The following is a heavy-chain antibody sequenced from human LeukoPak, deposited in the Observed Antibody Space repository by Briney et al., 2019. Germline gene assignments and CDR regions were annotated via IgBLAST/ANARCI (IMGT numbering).Heavy chain of an antibody. V-gene: IGHV3-43*01. CDR3: ARPAATTDDAFDI. D-gene: IGHD5-12*01. CDR2: ISWDGGST. CDR1: GFTFDDYT. Sequence: GGSLRLSCAASGFTFDDYTMHWVRHAPGKGLEWVSLISWDGGSTYYADSVKGRFTISRDNSKNSLYLQMNSLRTEDTALYYCARPAATTDDAFDIWGQGTMVTVSS. J-gene: IGHJ3*02.